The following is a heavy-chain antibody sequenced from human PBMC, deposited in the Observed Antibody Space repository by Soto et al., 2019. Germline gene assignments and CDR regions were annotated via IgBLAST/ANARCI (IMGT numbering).Heavy chain of an antibody. V-gene: IGHV3-21*01. CDR1: GFTFSSYS. J-gene: IGHJ6*02. CDR2: ISSSSSYI. CDR3: ARDRTATTCYYGMDV. Sequence: EVQLVESGGGLVKPGGSLRLSCAASGFTFSSYSMNWVRQAPGKGLEWVSSISSSSSYIYYADSVKGRFTISRDNAKNSLYLQMNSLRAEDTAVYYGARDRTATTCYYGMDVWGQGTTVTVSS. D-gene: IGHD2-21*02.